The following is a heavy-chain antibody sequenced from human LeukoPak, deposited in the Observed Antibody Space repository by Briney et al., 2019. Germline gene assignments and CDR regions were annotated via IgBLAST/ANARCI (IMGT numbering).Heavy chain of an antibody. CDR1: GASFSGYY. V-gene: IGHV4-34*01. CDR2: INHSGST. J-gene: IGHJ4*02. CDR3: ARGLAGSGKDY. D-gene: IGHD3-10*01. Sequence: SETLSLTCAVYGASFSGYYWSWIRQPPGKGLEWIGEINHSGSTNYNPSLKSRVTISVDTSKNQFSLKLSSVTAADTAVYYCARGLAGSGKDYWGQGTLVTVSS.